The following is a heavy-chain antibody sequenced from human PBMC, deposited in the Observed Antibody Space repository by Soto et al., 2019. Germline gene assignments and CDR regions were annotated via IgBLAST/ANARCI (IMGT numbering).Heavy chain of an antibody. CDR1: DFTFDGHG. D-gene: IGHD1-1*01. CDR2: ISPEGFNT. Sequence: GGSLRLSCAASDFTFDGHGMSWVRQAPGKGPEWVSTISPEGFNTHYADSVRGRFIISRDNSRNTVDLHMSSLRVEDTAVYYCAKDWYNYGEFDYWGQGTLVTVSS. J-gene: IGHJ4*02. V-gene: IGHV3-23*01. CDR3: AKDWYNYGEFDY.